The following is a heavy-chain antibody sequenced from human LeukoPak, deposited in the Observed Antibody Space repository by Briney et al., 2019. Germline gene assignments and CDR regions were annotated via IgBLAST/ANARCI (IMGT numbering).Heavy chain of an antibody. V-gene: IGHV1-46*01. Sequence: ASVKVSCKASGYTFTNYYMPWVRQAPGQGLEWMGIINPSGGSPSYAQRFQGRVTMTRDMSTSTVYMELSSLRSEDTAVYYCARSKGRGELLTYYFDYWGQGTLVTVSS. CDR3: ARSKGRGELLTYYFDY. CDR2: INPSGGSP. J-gene: IGHJ4*02. D-gene: IGHD3-10*01. CDR1: GYTFTNYY.